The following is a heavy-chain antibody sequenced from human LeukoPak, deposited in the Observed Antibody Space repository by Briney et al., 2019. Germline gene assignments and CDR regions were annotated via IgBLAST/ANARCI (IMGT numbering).Heavy chain of an antibody. J-gene: IGHJ4*02. CDR1: GGSFSGYY. CDR3: ARGFSPIGFLGYIFDY. D-gene: IGHD3-3*01. V-gene: IGHV4-34*01. CDR2: INHSGST. Sequence: SSETLSLTCAVYGGSFSGYYWSWIRQPPRKGLEWIGEINHSGSTNYNPSLKSRVTISVDTSKNQFSLKLSSVTAADTAVYYCARGFSPIGFLGYIFDYWGQGTLVTVSS.